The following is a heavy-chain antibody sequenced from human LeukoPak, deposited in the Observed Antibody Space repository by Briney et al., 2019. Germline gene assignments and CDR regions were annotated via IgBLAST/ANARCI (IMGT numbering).Heavy chain of an antibody. CDR1: GGTFSSYA. V-gene: IGHV1-69*05. D-gene: IGHD5-18*01. Sequence: SVKVSCKASGGTFSSYAISWVRRAPGQGLEWMGRIIPLFGTANYAQKFQGRVTITTDESTSTAYMELSSLRSEDTAVYYCASTQGYSYGFNWFDPWGQGTLVTVSS. CDR2: IIPLFGTA. J-gene: IGHJ5*02. CDR3: ASTQGYSYGFNWFDP.